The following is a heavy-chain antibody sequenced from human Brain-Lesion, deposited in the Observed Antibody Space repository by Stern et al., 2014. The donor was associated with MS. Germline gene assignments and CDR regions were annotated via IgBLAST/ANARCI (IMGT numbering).Heavy chain of an antibody. CDR2: FDPEDGET. V-gene: IGHV1-24*01. J-gene: IGHJ4*02. D-gene: IGHD1-26*01. CDR1: GYTLTELS. Sequence: VQLVESEAEVKKPGASVKVSCKVSGYTLTELSMHWVRQAPRTGLEWMGGFDPEDGETIYAQKFQGRVTMTEDTSTDTAYMELSSLRSEDTAVYYCATLSPGAGGNYYRHFDYWGQGTLVTVSS. CDR3: ATLSPGAGGNYYRHFDY.